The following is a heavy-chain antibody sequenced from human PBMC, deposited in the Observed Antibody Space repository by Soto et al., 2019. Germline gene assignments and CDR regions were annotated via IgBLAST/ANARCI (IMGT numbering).Heavy chain of an antibody. Sequence: GGSLRFSCAASGFTFSSYAMHWVRQAPGKGLEWVAVISYDGSNKYYADSVKGRFTISRDNSKNTLYLQMNSLRAEDTAVYYCARDSLYSYGCLDYWGQGTLVTVSS. D-gene: IGHD5-18*01. CDR1: GFTFSSYA. CDR3: ARDSLYSYGCLDY. J-gene: IGHJ4*02. V-gene: IGHV3-30-3*01. CDR2: ISYDGSNK.